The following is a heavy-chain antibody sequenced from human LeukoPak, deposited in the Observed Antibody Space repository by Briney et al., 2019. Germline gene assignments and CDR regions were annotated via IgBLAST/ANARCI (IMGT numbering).Heavy chain of an antibody. J-gene: IGHJ4*02. V-gene: IGHV4-59*02. Sequence: SETLSLTCTVSGGSVTDYYWSWIRQSPGKGLEWIGYIYYTGTSYNPSLKSRVTISADTSKNQFSLKLISVTAADTAVYYCARLYSGSYYRYFDYWGQGTLVTVSS. D-gene: IGHD1-26*01. CDR3: ARLYSGSYYRYFDY. CDR1: GGSVTDYY. CDR2: IYYTGT.